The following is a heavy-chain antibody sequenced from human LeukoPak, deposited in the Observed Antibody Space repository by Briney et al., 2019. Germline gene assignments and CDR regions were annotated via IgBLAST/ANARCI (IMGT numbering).Heavy chain of an antibody. CDR2: IYYSGST. J-gene: IGHJ4*02. CDR1: GGSISSYY. D-gene: IGHD6-13*01. V-gene: IGHV4-59*08. Sequence: SETLSLTCTVSGGSISSYYWSWIRQPPGKGLEWIGYIYYSGSTNYNPSLKSRVTISVDTSKNQFSLKLSSVTAADTAVYYCARLRSSWPNYFDYWGQGTLVTVSS. CDR3: ARLRSSWPNYFDY.